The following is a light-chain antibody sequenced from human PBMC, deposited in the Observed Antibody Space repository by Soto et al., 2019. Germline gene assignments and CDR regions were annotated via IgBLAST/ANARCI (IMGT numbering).Light chain of an antibody. CDR2: KSS. V-gene: IGKV1-5*03. CDR1: QSIGNW. CDR3: QQYGNYSPYT. Sequence: DIQMTQSPSTLSASVGDRVTITCRASQSIGNWLAWNQHKPGKAPKLLIYKSSNLESGVPSRFSGSGSGTEFTLTINSLQPDDFATYYCQQYGNYSPYTFGQGTRLEIK. J-gene: IGKJ5*01.